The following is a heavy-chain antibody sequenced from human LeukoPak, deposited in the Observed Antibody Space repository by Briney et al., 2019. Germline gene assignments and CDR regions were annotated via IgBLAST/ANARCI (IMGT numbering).Heavy chain of an antibody. CDR3: ARGYHSFDM. Sequence: PGGSLRLSCAASGFSLSDHYMDWVRQAPGKEREWVARSRIKADSYITQYAASMKGRFIISTDHPKNSLYLQTDSLKTEDTAIYYCARGYHSFDMWRQRTVVTVSS. CDR2: SRIKADSYIT. D-gene: IGHD2-2*01. V-gene: IGHV3-72*01. CDR1: GFSLSDHY. J-gene: IGHJ3*02.